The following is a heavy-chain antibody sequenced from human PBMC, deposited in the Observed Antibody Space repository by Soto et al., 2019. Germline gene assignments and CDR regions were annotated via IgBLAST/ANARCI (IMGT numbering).Heavy chain of an antibody. CDR3: AREQSGSYDSWFDP. CDR1: TFSMYS. Sequence: EVQVVESGGGLVKPGGSLRLSCTCTFSMYSMNWVRQAPGKGLEWVASISSGSAYIKYAESVKGRFTISRDNAKNSLHLQMNSLRAEDTAIYHGAREQSGSYDSWFDPWGQGTLVTVS. D-gene: IGHD1-26*01. J-gene: IGHJ5*02. V-gene: IGHV3-21*06. CDR2: ISSGSAYI.